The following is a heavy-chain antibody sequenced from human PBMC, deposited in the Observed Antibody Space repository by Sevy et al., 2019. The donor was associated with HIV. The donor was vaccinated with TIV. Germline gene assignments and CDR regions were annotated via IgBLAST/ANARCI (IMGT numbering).Heavy chain of an antibody. D-gene: IGHD6-13*01. CDR3: ARDTGGIGMDV. J-gene: IGHJ6*02. CDR1: GFSFSSHW. CDR2: INPDGSAK. V-gene: IGHV3-7*01. Sequence: GGSLRLSCAASGFSFSSHWMSWVRQAPGKGLEWVANINPDGSAKYYVDSVKGRFTISRVNAKKSLSLQMNSLRAEDTAMYYCARDTGGIGMDVWGQGTTVTVSS.